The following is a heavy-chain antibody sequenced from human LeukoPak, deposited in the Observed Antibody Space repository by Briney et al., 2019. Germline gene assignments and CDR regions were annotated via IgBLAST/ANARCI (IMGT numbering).Heavy chain of an antibody. CDR2: IFTSGIT. CDR1: GGSISLYY. J-gene: IGHJ6*03. Sequence: SETLSLTCTVSGGSISLYYWNWIRQPAGKGLEWIGRIFTSGITNYNPSLKSRVTMSVDTSKSQFSLALSSVTAADTAVYYCAREISGSYYNPLGYMDVWGKGTTATVAS. V-gene: IGHV4-4*07. CDR3: AREISGSYYNPLGYMDV. D-gene: IGHD3-10*01.